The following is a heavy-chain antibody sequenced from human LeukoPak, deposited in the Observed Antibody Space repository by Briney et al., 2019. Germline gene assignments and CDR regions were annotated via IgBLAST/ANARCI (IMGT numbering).Heavy chain of an antibody. D-gene: IGHD6-19*01. CDR2: IYSSGST. J-gene: IGHJ4*02. CDR3: AASAPSFDY. CDR1: GGSISSSSYY. Sequence: SETLSLTCTVSGGSISSSSYYWGWIRQPPGKGLEWIGSIYSSGSTYYNPSLKSRVTTSVDTSKNQFSLKLSSVTAADTAVYYCAASAPSFDYWGQGTLVTVSS. V-gene: IGHV4-39*01.